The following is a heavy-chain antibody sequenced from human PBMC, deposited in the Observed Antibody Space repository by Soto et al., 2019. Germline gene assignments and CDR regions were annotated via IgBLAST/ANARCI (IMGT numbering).Heavy chain of an antibody. J-gene: IGHJ6*02. CDR2: MNPNSGNT. Sequence: QVQLVQSGAEVKKPGASVKVSCKASGYTFTSYDINWVRQATGQGLEWMGWMNPNSGNTGYAQKFQGRVTMTRNTSISTAYMELSSLRSEDTAVYYCARGVLRFLAWSNGWVVWGQGTTVTVSS. CDR1: GYTFTSYD. V-gene: IGHV1-8*01. D-gene: IGHD3-3*01. CDR3: ARGVLRFLAWSNGWVV.